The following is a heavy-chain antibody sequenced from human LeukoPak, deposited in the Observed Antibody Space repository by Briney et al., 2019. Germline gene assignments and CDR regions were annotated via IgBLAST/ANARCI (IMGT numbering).Heavy chain of an antibody. D-gene: IGHD3-22*01. CDR1: GGSISNNNYY. J-gene: IGHJ2*01. CDR3: ATGEGSGYYTANWYFDL. V-gene: IGHV4-39*01. Sequence: SETLSLTCTVSGGSISNNNYYWGWIRQPPGKGLEWIGSMYYSGSTYYNPSLKSRVTISVDTSKNQFSLKLSSVTAADTAVYYCATGEGSGYYTANWYFDLWGRGTLVTVSS. CDR2: MYYSGST.